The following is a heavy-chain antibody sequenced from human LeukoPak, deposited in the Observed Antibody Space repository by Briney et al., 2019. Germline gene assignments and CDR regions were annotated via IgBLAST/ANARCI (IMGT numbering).Heavy chain of an antibody. CDR3: ARGGVRIAAAGTDY. CDR2: INSDGSST. V-gene: IGHV3-74*01. CDR1: GFTFSSYW. Sequence: GGSLRLPCAASGFTFSSYWMHWVRQAPGKGLVWVSRINSDGSSTSYADSVKGRFTISRDNAKNTLYLQMNSLRAEDTAVYYCARGGVRIAAAGTDYWGQGTLVTVSS. J-gene: IGHJ4*02. D-gene: IGHD6-13*01.